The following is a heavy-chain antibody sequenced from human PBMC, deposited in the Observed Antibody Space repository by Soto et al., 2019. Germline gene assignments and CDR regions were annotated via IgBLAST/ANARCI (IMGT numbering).Heavy chain of an antibody. J-gene: IGHJ4*02. CDR2: IIPSYDRT. CDR3: ARDPTNDYGDDTFDY. V-gene: IGHV1-69*06. D-gene: IGHD4-17*01. CDR1: GDAFKSYA. Sequence: QVLLLQSGSEVKKAGSSVKVSCKASGDAFKSYAIHWVRQAPGQGLEYMGRIIPSYDRTKYAQKFQDRLTVTADMYTSTVYMELSSLRSEDTAVYYCARDPTNDYGDDTFDYWGQGTKVIVSS.